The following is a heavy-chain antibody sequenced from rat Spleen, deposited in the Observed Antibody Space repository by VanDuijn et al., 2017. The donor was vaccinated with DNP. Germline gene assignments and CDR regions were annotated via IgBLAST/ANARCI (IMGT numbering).Heavy chain of an antibody. CDR1: GFTFSDYN. J-gene: IGHJ2*01. CDR2: IIYDGST. CDR3: ARRGHGGYYFDF. Sequence: EVHLVESGGGLVQPGRSLKLSCAASGFTFSDYNMAWVRQAPKKGLEWVATIIYDGSTYYGDSVKGRFTISRDNAKSTLYLQMNSLRSEDMATYYCARRGHGGYYFDFWGQGVMVTVSP. D-gene: IGHD4-1*01. V-gene: IGHV5-7*01.